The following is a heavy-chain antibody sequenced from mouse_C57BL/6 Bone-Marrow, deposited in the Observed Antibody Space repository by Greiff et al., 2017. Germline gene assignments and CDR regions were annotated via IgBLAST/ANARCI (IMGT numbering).Heavy chain of an antibody. V-gene: IGHV1-53*01. CDR3: ARTTVVESAWFAY. CDR2: INPSNGGP. J-gene: IGHJ3*01. Sequence: QVQLQQPGTELVKPGASVKLSCKASGYTFTSYWMHWVKQRPGQGLEWIGNINPSNGGPNYNEKFKSKATLTVDKSSSTAYMQLSSLTSEDSAVYYCARTTVVESAWFAYWGQGTLVTVSA. CDR1: GYTFTSYW. D-gene: IGHD1-1*01.